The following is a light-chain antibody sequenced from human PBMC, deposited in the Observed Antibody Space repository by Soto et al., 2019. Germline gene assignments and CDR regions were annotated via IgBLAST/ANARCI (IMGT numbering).Light chain of an antibody. CDR2: DVT. J-gene: IGLJ2*01. Sequence: QSALTQPPSASGSPGQSVTISCTGTSSDVGGYSYVSWYQQHPGKAPKLMIYDVTKRASGVPDRFSGSKSGNTASLTVSGLQEEDEAAYYCSSSAAINNDLIFGGGTKLTVL. CDR1: SSDVGGYSY. V-gene: IGLV2-8*01. CDR3: SSSAAINNDLI.